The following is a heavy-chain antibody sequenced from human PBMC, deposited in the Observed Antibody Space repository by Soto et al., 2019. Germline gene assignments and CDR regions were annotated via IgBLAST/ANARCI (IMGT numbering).Heavy chain of an antibody. CDR2: ISGSGGST. CDR3: AKPVGTGYDWFDP. CDR1: GFTCSSYA. J-gene: IGHJ5*02. D-gene: IGHD5-18*01. Sequence: GGSLRLSCAASGFTCSSYAVSWVLQAPGKGLEWVSAISGSGGSTYYADSVKGRFTISRDNSKNTLYLQMNSLRAEDTAVYYCAKPVGTGYDWFDPWGQGTLVTVSS. V-gene: IGHV3-23*01.